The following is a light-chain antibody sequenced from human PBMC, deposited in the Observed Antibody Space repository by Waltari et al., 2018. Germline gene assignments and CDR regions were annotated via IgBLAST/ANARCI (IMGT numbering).Light chain of an antibody. Sequence: AIRMTQSPPSFSASTGDRVTITCRANQGISSYLAWFQQKPVKAPKLLIYASSTLQTGVPSRFSGSGSGTDFTLTISCLQSEDLATYYCQQYYTFPFTFGPGTKVDVK. V-gene: IGKV1-8*01. J-gene: IGKJ3*01. CDR2: ASS. CDR1: QGISSY. CDR3: QQYYTFPFT.